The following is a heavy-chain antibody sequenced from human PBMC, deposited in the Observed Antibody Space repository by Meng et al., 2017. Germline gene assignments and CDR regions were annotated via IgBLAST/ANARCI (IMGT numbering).Heavy chain of an antibody. CDR2: INHSGST. CDR1: GGSFSGYY. CDR3: ARRGIAARPFYY. D-gene: IGHD6-6*01. J-gene: IGHJ4*02. V-gene: IGHV4-34*01. Sequence: QVKLQQWGAGLLKPAETLSLPCAVYGGSFSGYYWSWIRQPPGKGLEWIGEINHSGSTNYNPSLKSRVTISVDTSKNQFSLKLSSVTAADTAVYYCARRGIAARPFYYWGQGTLVTVSS.